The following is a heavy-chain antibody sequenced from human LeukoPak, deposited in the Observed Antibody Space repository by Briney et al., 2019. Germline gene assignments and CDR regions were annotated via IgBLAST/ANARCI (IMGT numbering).Heavy chain of an antibody. Sequence: PGGSLRLSCAASGFTFSPYWMHWVRQAPGKGLVWVSNIKSDGRSTRYADSVKGRFTISRDNAKNTLYLQMNSLGAEDTAVYYCARGGSPPEALGDAFDIWGQGTMVTVSS. CDR3: ARGGSPPEALGDAFDI. J-gene: IGHJ3*02. CDR1: GFTFSPYW. V-gene: IGHV3-74*01. CDR2: IKSDGRST. D-gene: IGHD1-26*01.